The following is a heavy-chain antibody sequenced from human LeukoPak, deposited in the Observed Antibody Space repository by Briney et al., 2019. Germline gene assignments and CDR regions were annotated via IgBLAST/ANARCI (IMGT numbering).Heavy chain of an antibody. CDR1: GGSISSYY. J-gene: IGHJ6*03. D-gene: IGHD3-9*01. CDR3: ARDYLNYVILTGFSYYYMGV. Sequence: SETLSLTCTVSGGSISSYYWSWIRQPPGKGLERIGYIYYSGSTNYNPSLKSRVTISVDTSKNQFSLKLSSVTAADTAVYYCARDYLNYVILTGFSYYYMGVWGKGTTVTISS. CDR2: IYYSGST. V-gene: IGHV4-59*01.